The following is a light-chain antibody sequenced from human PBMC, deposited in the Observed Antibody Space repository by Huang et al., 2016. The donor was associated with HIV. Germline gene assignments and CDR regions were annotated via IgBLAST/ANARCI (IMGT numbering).Light chain of an antibody. Sequence: EIVLTQSPATLSLSPGERGTLSCRASQNINNNLVWYQQKPGHSPRLLIYDASNRATGIPARFKGSGSGTDFTLTISNLEPEDFAVYYCQQRSDPLTFGGGTKIEIK. V-gene: IGKV3-11*01. J-gene: IGKJ4*01. CDR3: QQRSDPLT. CDR2: DAS. CDR1: QNINNN.